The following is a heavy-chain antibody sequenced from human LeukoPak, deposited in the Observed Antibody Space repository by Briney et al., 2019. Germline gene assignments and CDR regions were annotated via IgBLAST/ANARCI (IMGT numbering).Heavy chain of an antibody. Sequence: PSETLSLTCAVYGGSLSGYYWSWIRQPPGKGLEWIGEINHSGSTNYNPSLKSRVTISVDTSKNQFSLKLSSVTAADTAVYYCARRPPGGIAADVGSYYFDYWGQGTLVTVSS. CDR3: ARRPPGGIAADVGSYYFDY. CDR2: INHSGST. V-gene: IGHV4-34*01. D-gene: IGHD6-13*01. CDR1: GGSLSGYY. J-gene: IGHJ4*02.